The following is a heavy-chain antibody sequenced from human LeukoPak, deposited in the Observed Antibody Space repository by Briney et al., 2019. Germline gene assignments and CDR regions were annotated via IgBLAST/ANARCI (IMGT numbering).Heavy chain of an antibody. CDR2: INSDGSST. J-gene: IGHJ6*02. D-gene: IGHD3-3*01. V-gene: IGHV3-74*01. CDR3: ARDRVTYYDFWSGYFEDYGMDV. Sequence: PGGSLRLSCAASGFTFSSYWMHWVRQAPGKGLVWVSRINSDGSSTSYADSVKGRFTISRDNAKNTLYLQMNSLRAEDTAVYYCARDRVTYYDFWSGYFEDYGMDVWGQGTTVTVSS. CDR1: GFTFSSYW.